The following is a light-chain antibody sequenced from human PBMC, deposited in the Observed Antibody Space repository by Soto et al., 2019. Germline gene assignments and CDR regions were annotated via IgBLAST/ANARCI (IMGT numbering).Light chain of an antibody. Sequence: EIVLTQSPGTLSLSPGERATLSCRASQSVSSSYLAWYQQKPGQAPRFLISGASSRATGIPDRFSGSGSGTDFTLTINRLEPEDFAVYYCQQYGGSSYSFGQGTKLEI. V-gene: IGKV3-20*01. CDR1: QSVSSSY. J-gene: IGKJ2*03. CDR2: GAS. CDR3: QQYGGSSYS.